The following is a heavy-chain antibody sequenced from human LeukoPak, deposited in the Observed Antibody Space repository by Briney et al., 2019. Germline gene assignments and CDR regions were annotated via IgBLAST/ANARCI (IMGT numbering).Heavy chain of an antibody. CDR3: VGWGISGITNH. Sequence: PGGSLRLSCAASELTSSTSWMSWVRQAPGKGLEWVAQTKPDGSEKYYVDSVKGRFTTSRDKNSLFLQMNSVRAEDTAVYYCVGWGISGITNHWGQGTLVTVSS. CDR1: ELTSSTSW. J-gene: IGHJ4*02. V-gene: IGHV3-7*01. D-gene: IGHD1-7*01. CDR2: TKPDGSEK.